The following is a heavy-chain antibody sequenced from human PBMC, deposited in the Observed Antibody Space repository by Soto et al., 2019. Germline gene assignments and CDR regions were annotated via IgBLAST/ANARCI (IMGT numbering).Heavy chain of an antibody. Sequence: ASVKVSCKASGYTFTSYDINWVRQATGQGLKWMGWMNPNSGNTGYAQKFQGRVTMTRNTSISTAYMELSSLRSEDTAVYYCARGAAGYSGYDYYFDYRGQGTLVTVSS. J-gene: IGHJ4*02. CDR3: ARGAAGYSGYDYYFDY. D-gene: IGHD5-12*01. V-gene: IGHV1-8*01. CDR2: MNPNSGNT. CDR1: GYTFTSYD.